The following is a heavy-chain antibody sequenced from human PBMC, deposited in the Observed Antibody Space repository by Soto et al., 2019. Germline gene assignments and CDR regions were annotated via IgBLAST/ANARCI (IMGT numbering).Heavy chain of an antibody. V-gene: IGHV4-31*03. J-gene: IGHJ4*02. Sequence: QVQLQESGPGLVKPSQTLSLTCIVSGGSINSGAHYWSWIRQHPGKGLEWIGYIYHSGSTYYNPSLKSRLSISVDTSKNHFSLRLSSVTAADTAVYYCARGRSGLNAESFDFWGQGTLVTVSS. CDR2: IYHSGST. CDR3: ARGRSGLNAESFDF. CDR1: GGSINSGAHY. D-gene: IGHD1-26*01.